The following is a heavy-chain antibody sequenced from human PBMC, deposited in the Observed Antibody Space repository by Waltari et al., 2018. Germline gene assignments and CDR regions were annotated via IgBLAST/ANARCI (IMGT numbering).Heavy chain of an antibody. J-gene: IGHJ6*02. CDR2: IHHTGST. V-gene: IGHV4-34*02. CDR1: GGSFSGYT. D-gene: IGHD1-1*01. Sequence: HLQQWGAGLVKPSETLSLTCAVSGGSFSGYTWTWIRQSPGKGLGNIGEIHHTGSTKYNPSLQRRVTMSLDTSKNQFSLSLMSVTAADTAVYYCARAPNRNHTNYYYYYGLDVWGQGTTVTVFS. CDR3: ARAPNRNHTNYYYYYGLDV.